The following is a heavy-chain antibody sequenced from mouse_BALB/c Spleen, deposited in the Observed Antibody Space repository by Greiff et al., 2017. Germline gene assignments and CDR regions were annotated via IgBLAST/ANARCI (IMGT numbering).Heavy chain of an antibody. Sequence: VQLQESGPGLVAPSQSLSITCTVSGFSLTGYGVNWVRQPPGKGLEWLGMIWGDGSTDYNSALKSRLSISKDNSKSQVFLKMNSLQTDDTARYYCARDKGTARAPYDAMDYWGQGTSVTVSS. V-gene: IGHV2-6-7*01. CDR2: IWGDGST. J-gene: IGHJ4*01. CDR1: GFSLTGYG. CDR3: ARDKGTARAPYDAMDY. D-gene: IGHD3-2*01.